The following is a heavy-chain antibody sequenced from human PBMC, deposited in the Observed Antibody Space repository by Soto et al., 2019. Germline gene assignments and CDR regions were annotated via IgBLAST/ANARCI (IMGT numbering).Heavy chain of an antibody. J-gene: IGHJ4*02. Sequence: SETLSLTCAGSGGSISSGGYSWSWIRQPPGKGLEWIGYIYHSGSTYYNPSLKSRVTISVDTSKNQFSLKLSSVTAADTAVYYCARGNDYGDYYFDHWGQGTLVTVSS. CDR3: ARGNDYGDYYFDH. D-gene: IGHD4-17*01. CDR1: GGSISSGGYS. V-gene: IGHV4-30-2*01. CDR2: IYHSGST.